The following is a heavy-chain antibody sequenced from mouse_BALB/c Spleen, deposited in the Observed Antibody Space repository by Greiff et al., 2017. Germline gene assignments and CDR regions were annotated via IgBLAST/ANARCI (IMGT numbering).Heavy chain of an antibody. Sequence: EVKLVESGGGLVQPGGSRKLSCAASGFTFSSFGMHWVRQAPEKGLEWVAYISSGSSTIYYADTVKGRFTISRDNPKNTLFLQMTSLRSEDTAMYYCASGERYFDYWGQGTTLTVSS. J-gene: IGHJ2*01. CDR2: ISSGSSTI. CDR1: GFTFSSFG. V-gene: IGHV5-17*02. CDR3: ASGERYFDY.